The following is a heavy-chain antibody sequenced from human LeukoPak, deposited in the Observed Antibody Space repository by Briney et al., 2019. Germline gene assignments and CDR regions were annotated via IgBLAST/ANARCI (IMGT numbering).Heavy chain of an antibody. CDR3: AKVVSYGESRYFDH. Sequence: SETLSLTCTVSGDSISSSYYWGWIRPPPGKGLEGIGSFYYSGSTYYTPSLKSRVTISEDTSKNHLSLKMSTVTAAATAVYYCAKVVSYGESRYFDHWGQGALVTVSP. CDR1: GDSISSSYY. J-gene: IGHJ4*02. V-gene: IGHV4-38-2*02. D-gene: IGHD3-10*01. CDR2: FYYSGST.